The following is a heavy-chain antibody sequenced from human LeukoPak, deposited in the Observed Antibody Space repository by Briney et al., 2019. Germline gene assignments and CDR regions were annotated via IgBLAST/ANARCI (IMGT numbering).Heavy chain of an antibody. CDR3: ARGGVPAAPFDP. J-gene: IGHJ5*02. CDR1: GFTFSSYG. V-gene: IGHV3-30*05. D-gene: IGHD2-2*01. CDR2: ISYDGSNK. Sequence: GRSLRLSCAASGFTFSSYGMHWVRQAPGKGLEWVAVISYDGSNKYYADSVKGRFTISRDNSKNTLYLQMNSLRAEDTAVYYCARGGVPAAPFDPWGQGTLVTVSS.